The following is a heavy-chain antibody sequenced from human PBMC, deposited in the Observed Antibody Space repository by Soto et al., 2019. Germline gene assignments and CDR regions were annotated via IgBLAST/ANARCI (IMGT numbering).Heavy chain of an antibody. V-gene: IGHV4-34*01. D-gene: IGHD1-1*01. J-gene: IGHJ3*02. Sequence: QVQLQQWGAGLLKPSETLSLTCAVYGGFVSSGSYYWSWIRQPPGKGLEWIGEMSHSGGTHFNPSLKSRVPISVDTSKNQFSLEMSSVTAADTALYYCARVERGTATTGVDAFDIWGPGTMVTVSS. CDR2: MSHSGGT. CDR3: ARVERGTATTGVDAFDI. CDR1: GGFVSSGSYY.